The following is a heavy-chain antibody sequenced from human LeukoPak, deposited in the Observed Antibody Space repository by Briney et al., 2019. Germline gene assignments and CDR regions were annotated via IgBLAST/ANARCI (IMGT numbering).Heavy chain of an antibody. CDR1: GGTFSSYA. D-gene: IGHD6-19*01. CDR2: IIPILGIA. Sequence: ASVKVSCKASGGTFSSYAISWVRQAPGQGLEWMGRIIPILGIANYAQKFQGRVTITADKSTITAYMELSSLRSEDTAVYYCARDQAIAVAGTLSYWGQGTLVTVSS. V-gene: IGHV1-69*04. CDR3: ARDQAIAVAGTLSY. J-gene: IGHJ4*02.